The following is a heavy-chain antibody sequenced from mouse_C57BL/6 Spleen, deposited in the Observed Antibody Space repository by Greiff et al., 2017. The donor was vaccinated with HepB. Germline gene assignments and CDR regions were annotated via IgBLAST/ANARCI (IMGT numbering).Heavy chain of an antibody. CDR1: GYTFTDYE. CDR3: AREGYYWYFDV. V-gene: IGHV1-15*01. CDR2: IDPETGGT. J-gene: IGHJ1*03. Sequence: QVQLQQSGAELVRPGASVTLSCKASGYTFTDYEMHWVKQTPVHGLEWIGAIDPETGGTAYNQKFKGKAILTADKSSSTAYMELLSLTAEDSAVYDCAREGYYWYFDVWGTGTTVTVSS.